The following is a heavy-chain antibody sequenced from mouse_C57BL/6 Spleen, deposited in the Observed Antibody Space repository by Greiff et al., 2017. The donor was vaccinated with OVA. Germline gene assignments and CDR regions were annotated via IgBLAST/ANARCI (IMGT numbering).Heavy chain of an antibody. CDR3: ARGPSTVVARSAMDY. Sequence: VQLQQSGGGLVKPGGSLKLSCAASGFTFSDYGMHWVRQAPEKGLEWVAYISSGSSTIYYADTVKGRFTISRDNAKNTLFLQMTSLRSEDTAMYYCARGPSTVVARSAMDYWGQGTSVTVSS. CDR1: GFTFSDYG. J-gene: IGHJ4*01. CDR2: ISSGSSTI. D-gene: IGHD1-1*01. V-gene: IGHV5-17*01.